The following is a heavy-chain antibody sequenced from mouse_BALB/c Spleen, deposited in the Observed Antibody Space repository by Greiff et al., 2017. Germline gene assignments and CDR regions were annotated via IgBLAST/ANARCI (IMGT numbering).Heavy chain of an antibody. CDR3: ARSRNYARGYFDV. J-gene: IGHJ1*01. V-gene: IGHV3-2*02. CDR2: ISYSGST. D-gene: IGHD1-1*01. Sequence: EVKLMESGPGLVKPSQSLSLTCTVTGYSITSDYAWNWIRQFPGNKLEWMGYISYSGSTSYNPSLKSRISITRDTSKNQFFLQLNSVTTEDTATYYCARSRNYARGYFDVWGAGTTVTVSS. CDR1: GYSITSDYA.